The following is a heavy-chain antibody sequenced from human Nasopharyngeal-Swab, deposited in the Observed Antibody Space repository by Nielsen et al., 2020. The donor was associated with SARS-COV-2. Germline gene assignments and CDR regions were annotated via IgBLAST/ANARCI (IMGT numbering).Heavy chain of an antibody. CDR2: IYHSGST. CDR3: ARVPLGRVRGVNLFDY. J-gene: IGHJ4*02. Sequence: WIRQPPGKGLEWIGYIYHSGSTYYNPSLKSRVTISVDRSKNQFSLKLSSVTAADTAVYYCARVPLGRVRGVNLFDYWGQGTLVTASS. V-gene: IGHV4-30-2*01. D-gene: IGHD3-10*01.